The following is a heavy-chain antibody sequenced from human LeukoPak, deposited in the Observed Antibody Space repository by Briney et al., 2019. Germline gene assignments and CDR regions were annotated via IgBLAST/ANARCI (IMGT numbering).Heavy chain of an antibody. Sequence: SETLSLTCTVSSGSISSYYWSWIRQPPGKGLEWIGYIYYSGSTNYNPSLKSRVTISVDTSKNQFSLKLSSVTAADTAVYYCAGDPFVEMATARPPWGQGTLVTVSS. CDR3: AGDPFVEMATARPP. J-gene: IGHJ5*02. V-gene: IGHV4-59*08. CDR2: IYYSGST. CDR1: SGSISSYY. D-gene: IGHD5-24*01.